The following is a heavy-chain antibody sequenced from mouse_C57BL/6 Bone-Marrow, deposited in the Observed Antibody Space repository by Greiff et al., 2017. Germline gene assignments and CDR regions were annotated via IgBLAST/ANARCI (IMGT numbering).Heavy chain of an antibody. CDR2: ITPNYGTT. V-gene: IGHV1-39*01. Sequence: VQLQQSGPELVKPGASVKISCKASGYSFTEYNMNCVKQSNGTSLEWIGVITPNYGTTSYNQQFKGKAPFTVSHPSSAHTMKLNSLTSEYSAVYYCASSPAYLYAMDDWGQGTSGTVSA. J-gene: IGHJ4*01. CDR1: GYSFTEYN. D-gene: IGHD5-5*01. CDR3: ASSPAYLYAMDD.